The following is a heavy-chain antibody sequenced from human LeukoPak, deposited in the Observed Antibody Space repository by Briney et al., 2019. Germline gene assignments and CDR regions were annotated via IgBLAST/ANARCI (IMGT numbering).Heavy chain of an antibody. CDR1: GGSISSGLYS. V-gene: IGHV4-30-2*01. CDR2: IYHTGST. D-gene: IGHD2-2*01. CDR3: ARLQYCSGTSCYWFDP. Sequence: SETLSLTCDVSGGSISSGLYSWSWIRQPLGKGLEWIGYIYHTGSTYYNPSLNSRVTISVDTSKNQFSLRLSSVTAADTAVYYCARLQYCSGTSCYWFDPWGQGTLVTVSS. J-gene: IGHJ5*02.